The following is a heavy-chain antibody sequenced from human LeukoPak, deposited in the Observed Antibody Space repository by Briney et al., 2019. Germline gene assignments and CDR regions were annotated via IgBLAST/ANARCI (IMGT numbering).Heavy chain of an antibody. D-gene: IGHD3-10*01. V-gene: IGHV4-59*01. CDR3: ARGGYYGSGNDFRFDP. J-gene: IGHJ5*02. CDR2: IYYSGNT. CDR1: GGSISSYY. Sequence: SETLSLTCTVSGGSISSYYWTWIRQPPGKGQEGIGYIYYSGNTNYNPSLKSRVTISVDTSKNQFSLKLSSVTAADTAIYYCARGGYYGSGNDFRFDPWGQGTLVTVSS.